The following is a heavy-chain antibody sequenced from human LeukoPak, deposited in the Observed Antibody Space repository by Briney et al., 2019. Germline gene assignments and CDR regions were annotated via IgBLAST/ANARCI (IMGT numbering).Heavy chain of an antibody. J-gene: IGHJ3*02. CDR2: INPSGGST. CDR1: GYTFTGYY. Sequence: ASVKVSCRASGYTFTGYYMHWVRQAPGQGLEWMGIINPSGGSTSYAQKFQGRVTMTRDTSTSTVYMEVSSLRSEETAVYYCARGGGAAAGTVEAPDAFDIWGQGTMVTVSS. CDR3: ARGGGAAAGTVEAPDAFDI. V-gene: IGHV1-46*01. D-gene: IGHD6-13*01.